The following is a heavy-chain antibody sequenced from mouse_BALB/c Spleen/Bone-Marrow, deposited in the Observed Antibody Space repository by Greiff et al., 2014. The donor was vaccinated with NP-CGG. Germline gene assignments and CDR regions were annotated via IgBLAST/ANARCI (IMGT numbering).Heavy chain of an antibody. CDR3: ARGLRDWYFDV. CDR2: INPSTGNT. D-gene: IGHD2-4*01. Sequence: QVQLKESGAELAKPGASGKMSCKASGYTFTTYWIHWVKQKPGQGLEWIGYINPSTGNTEYNQKFRDRATLTADKSSSTPYMRLSSLTSEDSAVYYCARGLRDWYFDVWGAGTTVTVSS. CDR1: GYTFTTYW. V-gene: IGHV1-7*01. J-gene: IGHJ1*01.